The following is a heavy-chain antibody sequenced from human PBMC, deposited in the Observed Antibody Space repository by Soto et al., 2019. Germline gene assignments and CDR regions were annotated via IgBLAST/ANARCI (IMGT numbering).Heavy chain of an antibody. CDR1: GFTFSSYG. J-gene: IGHJ6*02. CDR3: AKSVLAVAGTGGYYYYGMDV. D-gene: IGHD6-19*01. Sequence: GGSLRLSCAASGFTFSSYGMHWVRQAPGKGLEWVAVISYDGSNKYYADSVKGRFTISRDNSKNTLYLQMNSLRAEDTAVYYCAKSVLAVAGTGGYYYYGMDVWGQGTTVTVSS. CDR2: ISYDGSNK. V-gene: IGHV3-30*18.